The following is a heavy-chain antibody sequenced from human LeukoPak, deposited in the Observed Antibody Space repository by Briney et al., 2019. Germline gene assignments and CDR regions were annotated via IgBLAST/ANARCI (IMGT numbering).Heavy chain of an antibody. V-gene: IGHV3-48*03. CDR2: ISSSGSTI. CDR1: GFTFSSYE. D-gene: IGHD3-3*01. CDR3: ARDFTIFGVVTTYYMDV. J-gene: IGHJ6*03. Sequence: GGSLRLSCAASGFTFSSYEMNWVRQAPGKGLEWVSYISSSGSTIYYADSVKGRFTISRDNAKNSLYLQMNSLRAEDTALYYCARDFTIFGVVTTYYMDVWGKGTTVTVSS.